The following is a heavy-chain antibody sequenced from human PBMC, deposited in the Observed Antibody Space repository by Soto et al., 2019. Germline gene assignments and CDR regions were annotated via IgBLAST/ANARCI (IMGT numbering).Heavy chain of an antibody. Sequence: PGGSLRLSCAASGFTFSNAWMSWVRQAPGKGLEWVGRIKSKTDGGTTDYAAPVKGRFTISRDDSKNTLYLQMNSLKTEDTAVYYCTTGEWELPYYYGMDVWGQGTTVTVSS. V-gene: IGHV3-15*01. J-gene: IGHJ6*02. CDR1: GFTFSNAW. CDR3: TTGEWELPYYYGMDV. D-gene: IGHD1-26*01. CDR2: IKSKTDGGTT.